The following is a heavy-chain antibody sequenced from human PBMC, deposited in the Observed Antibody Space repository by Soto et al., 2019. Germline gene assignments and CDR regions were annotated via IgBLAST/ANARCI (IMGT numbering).Heavy chain of an antibody. J-gene: IGHJ6*02. CDR2: ISGSSGAI. Sequence: PGGYLSLSCAASGFIFSTYSMTWVRQAPGKGLESVSYISGSSGAIYYADSVKGRFTISRDKAKNSLYLEMNSLRDEDTAVYYCVRAPGELFGYLHYRMDVWVRATKVTV. CDR1: GFIFSTYS. D-gene: IGHD3-3*01. V-gene: IGHV3-48*02. CDR3: VRAPGELFGYLHYRMDV.